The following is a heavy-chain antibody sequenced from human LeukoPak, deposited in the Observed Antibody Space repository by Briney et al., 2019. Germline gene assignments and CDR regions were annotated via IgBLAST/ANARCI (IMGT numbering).Heavy chain of an antibody. CDR2: IYYSGST. CDR3: ARGEDCCENWFDP. V-gene: IGHV4-59*12. Sequence: SETLSLTCTVSRGSISSYYWSWIRQPPGKGLEWIGYIYYSGSTNYNPSLKSRVTISVDRSKNQFSLKLSSVTAADTAVYYCARGEDCCENWFDPWGQGTLVNVSS. D-gene: IGHD2-21*02. J-gene: IGHJ5*02. CDR1: RGSISSYY.